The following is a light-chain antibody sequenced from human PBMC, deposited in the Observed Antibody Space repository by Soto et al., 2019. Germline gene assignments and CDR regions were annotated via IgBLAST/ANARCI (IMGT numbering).Light chain of an antibody. V-gene: IGKV3-20*01. Sequence: EIVLTQSPGTLSLSPGERATLSCRASQRVSSSYLAWYQQKPGQAPRLLIYGASSRATGIPDRFSGSGSGTDFTLNISRLEPEDFAVYYCQQYGSSSWTFGQGTKVEIK. CDR3: QQYGSSSWT. J-gene: IGKJ1*01. CDR2: GAS. CDR1: QRVSSSY.